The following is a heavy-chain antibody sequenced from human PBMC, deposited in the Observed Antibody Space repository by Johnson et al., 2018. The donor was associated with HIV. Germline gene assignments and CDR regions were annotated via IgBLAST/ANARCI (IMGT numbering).Heavy chain of an antibody. J-gene: IGHJ3*01. CDR1: GFTFSDYA. D-gene: IGHD3-16*01. CDR3: ARGPDWAYEVYNDLDL. Sequence: MQLVESGGGLVQPGGSLRLSCAASGFTFSDYAMHWVRQVPGRGLEYVSVISSYGQRTYYAKSVKGRFTISRDNSKKTFYLQLGSLRDEDLGVDYCARGPDWAYEVYNDLDLWGQGTKVIVSS. V-gene: IGHV3-64*01. CDR2: ISSYGQRT.